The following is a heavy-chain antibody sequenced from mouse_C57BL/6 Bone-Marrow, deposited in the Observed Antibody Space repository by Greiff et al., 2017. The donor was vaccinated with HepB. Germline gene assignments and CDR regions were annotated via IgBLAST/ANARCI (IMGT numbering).Heavy chain of an antibody. CDR1: GYTFTSYW. J-gene: IGHJ4*01. Sequence: QVQLQQSGAELARPGASVKLSCKASGYTFTSYWMQWVKQRPGQGLEWIGEIDPSDSYTNYNQKFKGKATLTVDTSSSTAYMQLSSLTSEDSAVYYCASSGTGAMDYWGQGTSVTVSS. V-gene: IGHV1-50*01. D-gene: IGHD4-1*01. CDR3: ASSGTGAMDY. CDR2: IDPSDSYT.